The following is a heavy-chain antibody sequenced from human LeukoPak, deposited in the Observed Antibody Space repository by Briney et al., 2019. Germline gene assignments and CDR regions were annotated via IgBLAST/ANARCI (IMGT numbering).Heavy chain of an antibody. CDR3: ARLNSYLDY. J-gene: IGHJ4*02. D-gene: IGHD4-23*01. V-gene: IGHV5-51*01. CDR2: IYPGDADS. Sequence: GESLKISCKGSGYRFTNYWIGWVRQMPGKCLEWMGIIYPGDADSRYSPSFQGQVTISADKSISTAYLQWNSLKASDTAMYYCARLNSYLDYWGQGTLVTVSS. CDR1: GYRFTNYW.